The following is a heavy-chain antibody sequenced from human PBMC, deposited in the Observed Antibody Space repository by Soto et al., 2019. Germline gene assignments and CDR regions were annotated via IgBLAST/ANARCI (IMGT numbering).Heavy chain of an antibody. V-gene: IGHV1-18*01. CDR1: GYTFTSYG. D-gene: IGHD2-15*01. CDR3: ARECSGGSCYSGYYYYYGMDV. Sequence: QVQLVQSGAEVKKPGASVKVSCKASGYTFTSYGISWVRQAPGQGLEWMGWISAYNGNTNYAQKLQGRVTMTTDTSTSTAYMELRSLRSDDTAVYYCARECSGGSCYSGYYYYYGMDVWVQGTTVTVSS. CDR2: ISAYNGNT. J-gene: IGHJ6*02.